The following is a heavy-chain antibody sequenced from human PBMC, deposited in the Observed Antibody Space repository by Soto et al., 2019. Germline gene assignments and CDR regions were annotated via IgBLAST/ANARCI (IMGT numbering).Heavy chain of an antibody. D-gene: IGHD1-7*01. CDR2: IYYSGST. CDR1: VGSISSGGYY. Sequence: QVQLQESGPGLVKPSQTLSLTCTVSVGSISSGGYYWSWIRQHPGKGLEWIGYIYYSGSTYYNPALKCRLHITVDTPKSQFSLNLSSVTGAHTAVYYCARDRDGNVNYGIYYYYGMDVWGQGTTVTVSS. V-gene: IGHV4-31*03. J-gene: IGHJ6*02. CDR3: ARDRDGNVNYGIYYYYGMDV.